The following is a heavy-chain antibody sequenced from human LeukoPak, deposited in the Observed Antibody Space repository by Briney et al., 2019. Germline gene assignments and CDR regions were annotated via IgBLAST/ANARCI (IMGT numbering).Heavy chain of an antibody. CDR2: IYTSGST. D-gene: IGHD5-12*01. V-gene: IGHV4-61*02. CDR3: ARGTSTIVATFSY. CDR1: GGSISSGSYY. Sequence: SETLSLTCTVSGGSISSGSYYWSWIRQPAGKGLEWIGRIYTSGSTNYNPSLKSRVTISVDTSKNQFSLRLSSVTAADTAVYYCARGTSTIVATFSYWGQGTLVTVSS. J-gene: IGHJ4*02.